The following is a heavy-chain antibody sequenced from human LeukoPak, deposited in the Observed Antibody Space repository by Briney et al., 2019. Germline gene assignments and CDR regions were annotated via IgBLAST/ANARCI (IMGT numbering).Heavy chain of an antibody. J-gene: IGHJ1*01. CDR1: GFTFSSYA. V-gene: IGHV3-30-3*01. CDR3: ARDLDDYNTLAPFFQH. D-gene: IGHD5-24*01. CDR2: ISYDGSNK. Sequence: GGSLRLSCAASGFTFSSYAMHWVRQAPGKGLEWVAVISYDGSNKYYADSVKGRFTISRDNSKNMLYLQMNSLSVEDTAVYYCARDLDDYNTLAPFFQHWGLGTLVTVSS.